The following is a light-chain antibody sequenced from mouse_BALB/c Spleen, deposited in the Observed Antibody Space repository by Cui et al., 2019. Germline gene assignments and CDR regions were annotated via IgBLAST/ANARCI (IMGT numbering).Light chain of an antibody. CDR2: YDS. V-gene: IGKV5-43*01. CDR3: QQSNSWPYT. J-gene: IGKJ2*01. CDR1: QSISNN. Sequence: ILLTQSPATLSVTLGDSASLSCRASQSISNNLRWYQQKAHESQRLLIKYDSQSIAGVTSRFSGSGSGTDFTLSINSVETEDFGMYYCQQSNSWPYTFGGGTKLEIK.